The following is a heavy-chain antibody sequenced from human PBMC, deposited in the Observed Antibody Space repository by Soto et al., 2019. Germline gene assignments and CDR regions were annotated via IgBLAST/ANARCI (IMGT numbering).Heavy chain of an antibody. CDR3: ARSWGMDAFDI. CDR1: GGSISSSSYY. CDR2: IYYSGST. J-gene: IGHJ3*02. D-gene: IGHD2-8*01. Sequence: PSETLSLTCTVSGGSISSSSYYWGWIRQPPGKGLEWIGSIYYSGSTYYNPSLKSRVTISVDTSKNQFSLKLSSVTAADTAVYYCARSWGMDAFDIWGQGTMVTVSS. V-gene: IGHV4-39*01.